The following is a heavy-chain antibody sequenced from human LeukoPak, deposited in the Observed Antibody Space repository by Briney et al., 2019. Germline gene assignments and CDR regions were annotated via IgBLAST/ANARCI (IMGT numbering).Heavy chain of an antibody. J-gene: IGHJ6*03. V-gene: IGHV3-30*02. CDR1: GYTFSSYG. D-gene: IGHD3-10*01. CDR3: ARASALNTMVRGVITDYYYYMDV. Sequence: PGGSLRLSCAASGYTFSSYGMHWVRQAPGKGLEWVAFIRFDGTIKDYADSAKGRFTIPRDNAKNSLYLQMNSLRAEDTALYHCARASALNTMVRGVITDYYYYMDVWGKGTTVTVSS. CDR2: IRFDGTIK.